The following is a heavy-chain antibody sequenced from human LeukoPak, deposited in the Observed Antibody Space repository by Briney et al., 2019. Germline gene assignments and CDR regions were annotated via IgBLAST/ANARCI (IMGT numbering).Heavy chain of an antibody. CDR3: ARHTYYYNSSGYYYAGSYYFDY. Sequence: SVKVSCKASGGTFSSYAISWVRQAPGQGLEWMGGIIPIFGTANYAQKFQGRVTITTDESTSTAYMELSSLRSEDTAVYYCARHTYYYNSSGYYYAGSYYFDYWGQGTLVTVPS. D-gene: IGHD3-22*01. CDR1: GGTFSSYA. J-gene: IGHJ4*02. V-gene: IGHV1-69*05. CDR2: IIPIFGTA.